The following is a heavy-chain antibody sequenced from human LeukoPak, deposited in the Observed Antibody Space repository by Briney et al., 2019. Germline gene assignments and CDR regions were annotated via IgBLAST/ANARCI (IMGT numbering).Heavy chain of an antibody. CDR3: ARASAASKKNYYDSSGYSSY. Sequence: ASVKVSCKASGYTFTGYYMHWVRHAPGPGLEWMGWINPNSGGTTYAQKFQGRVTMTRDTSISTAYMELSRLRSDDTAVYYCARASAASKKNYYDSSGYSSYWGQGTLVTVSS. J-gene: IGHJ4*02. V-gene: IGHV1-2*02. D-gene: IGHD3-22*01. CDR2: INPNSGGT. CDR1: GYTFTGYY.